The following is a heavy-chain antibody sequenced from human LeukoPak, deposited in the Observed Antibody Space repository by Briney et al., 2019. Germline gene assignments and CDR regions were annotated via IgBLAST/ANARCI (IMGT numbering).Heavy chain of an antibody. J-gene: IGHJ6*04. D-gene: IGHD5-12*01. CDR1: GFTFSDYY. Sequence: GGSLRLSCAASGFTFSDYYMSWIRQAPGKGLXXXXXXXXSSSYTNYADSVKGRFTISRDNAKNSLYLQMNSLRAEDTAVYYCARDRLVATRGQAGAYGMDVWGKGTTVTVSS. V-gene: IGHV3-11*06. CDR3: ARDRLVATRGQAGAYGMDV. CDR2: XXXSSSYT.